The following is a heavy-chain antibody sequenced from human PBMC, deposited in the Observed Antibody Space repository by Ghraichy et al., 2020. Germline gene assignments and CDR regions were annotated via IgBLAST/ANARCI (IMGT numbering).Heavy chain of an antibody. CDR2: INAGNGNT. V-gene: IGHV1-3*01. CDR3: ARSPVSGGSCYSSCDWFDP. Sequence: ASVKVSCKASGYTFTSYAMHWVRQAPGQRLEWMGWINAGNGNTKYSQKFQGRVTIARDTSASTAYMELSSLRSEDTAVYYCARSPVSGGSCYSSCDWFDPWGQGTLVTVSS. CDR1: GYTFTSYA. D-gene: IGHD2-15*01. J-gene: IGHJ5*02.